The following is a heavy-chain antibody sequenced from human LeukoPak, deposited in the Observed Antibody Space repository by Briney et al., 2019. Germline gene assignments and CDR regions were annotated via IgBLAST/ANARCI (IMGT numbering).Heavy chain of an antibody. J-gene: IGHJ4*02. CDR3: AILPAGEYYYDSSGSAH. CDR1: GGSIRSSYYY. D-gene: IGHD3-22*01. V-gene: IGHV4-39*07. CDR2: IYDSGST. Sequence: PSETLSLTCTVSGGSIRSSYYYWGWIRQPPGKGLEWIGSIYDSGSTYYNPSLKSRVTISVDTSKNQFSLELSSVTAADTAVYYCAILPAGEYYYDSSGSAHWGQGTLVTVSS.